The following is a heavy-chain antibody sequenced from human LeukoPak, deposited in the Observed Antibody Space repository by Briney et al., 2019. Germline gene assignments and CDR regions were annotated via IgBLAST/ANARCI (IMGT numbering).Heavy chain of an antibody. Sequence: ASVKVSCTASGYTFTNYGISWVRQAPGQGLEWMGWVSVYTGYTKYPQKFQGRVTMTRDTSTSTVYMELSSLRSEDTAVYYCARISEYYYDSSGYYPQQYYFDYWGQGTLVTVSS. J-gene: IGHJ4*02. CDR2: VSVYTGYT. CDR3: ARISEYYYDSSGYYPQQYYFDY. CDR1: GYTFTNYG. D-gene: IGHD3-22*01. V-gene: IGHV1-18*01.